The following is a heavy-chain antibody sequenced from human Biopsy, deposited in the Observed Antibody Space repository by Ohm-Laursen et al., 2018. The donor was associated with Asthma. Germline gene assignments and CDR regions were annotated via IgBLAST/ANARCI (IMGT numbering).Heavy chain of an antibody. Sequence: SLRLSCAAPGFTFDDYAMHWVRQAPGKGLEWVSGISWNSGSIGYADSVKGRFTISRDNAKNSLYLQMNSLRAEDTALYFCAKGEWELLEANFDYWGQRTLVTVSS. D-gene: IGHD1-26*01. J-gene: IGHJ4*02. CDR3: AKGEWELLEANFDY. V-gene: IGHV3-9*01. CDR1: GFTFDDYA. CDR2: ISWNSGSI.